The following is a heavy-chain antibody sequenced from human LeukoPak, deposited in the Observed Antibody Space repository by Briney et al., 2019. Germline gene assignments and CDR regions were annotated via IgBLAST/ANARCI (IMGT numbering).Heavy chain of an antibody. Sequence: GSSLRLSCAASGFTFTNYGMHWVRQAPGKGLEGVAVIWYDGSNKYYADSVKGRFTISRDNSKNTLYLQMNSLRAEDTAVYYCARDRGWLRPRYYFDYWGQGTLVTVSS. J-gene: IGHJ4*02. CDR1: GFTFTNYG. CDR3: ARDRGWLRPRYYFDY. V-gene: IGHV3-33*01. CDR2: IWYDGSNK. D-gene: IGHD5-12*01.